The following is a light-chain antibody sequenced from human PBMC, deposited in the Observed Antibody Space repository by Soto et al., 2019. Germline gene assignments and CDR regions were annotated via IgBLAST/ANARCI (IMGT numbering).Light chain of an antibody. CDR2: DAS. J-gene: IGKJ3*01. CDR3: HQRSTWPFT. Sequence: EIVLTQSPATLSLSPGERATLSCRASQSISSYLAWYQQKPDQAPRLLIYDASNRATGIPARFSGSGSGTDFTLTISRLEAEYVAYYYWHQRSTWPFTFGPGTKVDIK. V-gene: IGKV3-11*01. CDR1: QSISSY.